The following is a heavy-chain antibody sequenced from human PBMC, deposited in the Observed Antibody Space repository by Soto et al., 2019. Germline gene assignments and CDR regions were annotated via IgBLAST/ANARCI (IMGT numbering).Heavy chain of an antibody. CDR2: ISYDGSNK. CDR1: GLTFSSYG. J-gene: IGHJ3*02. V-gene: IGHV3-30*18. D-gene: IGHD6-13*01. Sequence: GCSPGLGCAASGLTFSSYGMHWVRQAPGKGLEWVAVISYDGSNKYYADSVKGRFTISRDNSKNTLYLQMNSLRAEDTAVYYCAKDIAAAADLWAFDIWGQGTMVTVSS. CDR3: AKDIAAAADLWAFDI.